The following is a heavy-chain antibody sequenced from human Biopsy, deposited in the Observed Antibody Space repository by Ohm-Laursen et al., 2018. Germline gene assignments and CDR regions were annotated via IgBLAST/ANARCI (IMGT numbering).Heavy chain of an antibody. Sequence: PSQTLSLPCTVSGASLSRYSWSWIRQPAGKGLEWLGQIYTSGITNYNPSLKSRVTMSVDTSKNVFSLRVSSLTAADTAVYYRARDRDRRGWFDPWGQGTLVTVSS. J-gene: IGHJ5*02. CDR2: IYTSGIT. D-gene: IGHD1-14*01. CDR3: ARDRDRRGWFDP. CDR1: GASLSRYS. V-gene: IGHV4-4*07.